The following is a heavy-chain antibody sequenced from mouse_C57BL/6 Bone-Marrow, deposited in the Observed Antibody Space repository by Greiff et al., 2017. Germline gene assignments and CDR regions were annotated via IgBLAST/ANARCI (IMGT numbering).Heavy chain of an antibody. D-gene: IGHD2-5*01. Sequence: EVQLQESGGGLVQPGGSLKLSCAASGFTFSDYYMYWVRQTPEKRLEWVAYISNGGGSTYYPDTVKGRFTISRDNAKNTLYLQMSRLKSEDTAMYYCARHSKPSYWYFDVWGTGTTVTVSS. CDR3: ARHSKPSYWYFDV. CDR2: ISNGGGST. V-gene: IGHV5-12*01. CDR1: GFTFSDYY. J-gene: IGHJ1*03.